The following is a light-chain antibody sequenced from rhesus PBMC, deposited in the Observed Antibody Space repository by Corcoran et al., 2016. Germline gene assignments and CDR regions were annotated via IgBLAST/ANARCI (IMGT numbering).Light chain of an antibody. V-gene: IGKV2S2*01. J-gene: IGKJ1*01. CDR2: KVT. Sequence: DIVMTQTPLSLPVTPGEPASISCRSSQSLLQSDGYTYLDWYLQKPCQSPRLLIYKVTNRKSGVPDRFSGGGSGTDFTLKISRVEPEDVGVYYCMQSIQVPWTFGQGTKVEIK. CDR3: MQSIQVPWT. CDR1: QSLLQSDGYTY.